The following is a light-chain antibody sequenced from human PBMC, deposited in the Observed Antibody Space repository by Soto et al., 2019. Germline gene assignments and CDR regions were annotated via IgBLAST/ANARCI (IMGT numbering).Light chain of an antibody. CDR1: SSDVGGYNY. V-gene: IGLV2-14*01. CDR2: EVS. J-gene: IGLJ2*01. Sequence: QSALTQPASVSGSPGQSITISCTGTSSDVGGYNYVSWYQQQPGKAPKLMIYEVSNRPSGVSNRLSGSKSGNTASLTISGLQAEDEADYYCSSYTSSSTQVLFGGGTKLTVL. CDR3: SSYTSSSTQVL.